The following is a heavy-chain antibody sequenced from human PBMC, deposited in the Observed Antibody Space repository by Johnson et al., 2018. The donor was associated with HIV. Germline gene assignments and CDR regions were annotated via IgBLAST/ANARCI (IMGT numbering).Heavy chain of an antibody. CDR2: IYSGGST. D-gene: IGHD6-13*01. CDR1: GFNVSGNY. V-gene: IGHV3-66*01. CDR3: ARDFRYSSSWYDAVDI. Sequence: SGGGLVQPGGSLRLSCVASGFNVSGNYMSWVRQAPGRGLEWVSVIYSGGSTYYADSVKGRFTISRDNSKNTLYLQMNTLRAEDTAVYYCARDFRYSSSWYDAVDIWGQGTMVTVSA. J-gene: IGHJ3*02.